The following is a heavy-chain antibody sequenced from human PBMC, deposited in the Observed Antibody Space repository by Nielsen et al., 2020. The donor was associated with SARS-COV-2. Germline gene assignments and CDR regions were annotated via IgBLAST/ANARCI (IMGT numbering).Heavy chain of an antibody. CDR1: GFTFSSYA. D-gene: IGHD3-16*02. CDR2: ISGSGGST. J-gene: IGHJ5*02. Sequence: GGSLRLSCAASGFTFSSYAMSWVRQAPGKGLEWVSAISGSGGSTYYADSVKGRFTISRDNSKNTLYLQMNSLRAEDTAVYYCAKEPRYDYVWGSYRHNWFDPWGQGTLVTVSS. CDR3: AKEPRYDYVWGSYRHNWFDP. V-gene: IGHV3-23*01.